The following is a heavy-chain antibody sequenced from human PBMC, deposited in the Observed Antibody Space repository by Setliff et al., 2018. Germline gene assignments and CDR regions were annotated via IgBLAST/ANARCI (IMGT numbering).Heavy chain of an antibody. V-gene: IGHV4-30-2*01. J-gene: IGHJ6*02. CDR2: IFHSGLT. CDR1: GGSIGSGDSS. Sequence: SETLSLTCTVSGGSIGSGDSSWSWIRQPPGKGPEWIGYIFHSGLTFYNPSFRRRVTISVDMSKNQFSLSLTSMTAADTAVYYCARAPGTVHSSRVPYGMDVWGQGITVTVSS. D-gene: IGHD2-8*02. CDR3: ARAPGTVHSSRVPYGMDV.